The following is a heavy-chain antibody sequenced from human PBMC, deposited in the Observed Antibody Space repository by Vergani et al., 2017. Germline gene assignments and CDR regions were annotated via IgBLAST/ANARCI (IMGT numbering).Heavy chain of an antibody. CDR1: GYSFNNYA. Sequence: QEQLVQSGSELKKPGDSVKVSCKASGYSFNNYAIHWVRQAPGQGLEWMGWINPTTGNPTYARAFTGRFVFSLDTSISTAYLQIGSLKAEDTAVDFCARAKRGRLAVGATYSCGQGTLRTVPS. D-gene: IGHD6-19*01. CDR2: INPTTGNP. J-gene: IGHJ4*02. V-gene: IGHV7-4-1*01. CDR3: ARAKRGRLAVGATYS.